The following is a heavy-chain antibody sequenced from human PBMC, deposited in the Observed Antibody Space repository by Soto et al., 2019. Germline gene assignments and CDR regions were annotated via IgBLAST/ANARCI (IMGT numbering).Heavy chain of an antibody. Sequence: ASVKVSCKASGYTFTSYGISWVRQAPGQGLEWMGWISAYNGNTNYPQSLQGRVTMTTDTSTNTAYMELRSLRSDDTAVYYCARDRLHTTSSITFDYWGQGALVTVSS. J-gene: IGHJ4*02. CDR2: ISAYNGNT. D-gene: IGHD2-21*01. CDR3: ARDRLHTTSSITFDY. V-gene: IGHV1-18*01. CDR1: GYTFTSYG.